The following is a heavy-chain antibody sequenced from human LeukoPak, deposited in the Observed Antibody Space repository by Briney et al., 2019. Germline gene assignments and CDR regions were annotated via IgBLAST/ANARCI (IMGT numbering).Heavy chain of an antibody. D-gene: IGHD6-19*01. CDR3: ARVTYDSGWYYSGDY. V-gene: IGHV3-48*04. CDR1: GFSFSSFW. J-gene: IGHJ4*02. Sequence: GGSLRLSCAASGFSFSSFWMTWVRQAPGKGLGWVSYISFSDNTIYYADSVKGRFTISRDNAKNSLYLQLNSLRAEDTAVYYCARVTYDSGWYYSGDYWGQGTLVTVSS. CDR2: ISFSDNTI.